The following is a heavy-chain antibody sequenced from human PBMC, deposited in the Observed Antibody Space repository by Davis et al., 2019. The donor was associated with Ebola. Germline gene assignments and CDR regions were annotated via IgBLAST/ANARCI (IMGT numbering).Heavy chain of an antibody. CDR3: ARVGYSSGDYGMDV. D-gene: IGHD6-19*01. V-gene: IGHV4-59*01. CDR1: GGSINSYY. J-gene: IGHJ6*02. Sequence: SETLSLTCAVSGGSINSYYWSWIRQSPGKGLEWIGYIYYSGSTNYNPSLKSRVTISVDTSKNQFSLKLSSVTAADTAVYYCARVGYSSGDYGMDVWGQGTTVTVSS. CDR2: IYYSGST.